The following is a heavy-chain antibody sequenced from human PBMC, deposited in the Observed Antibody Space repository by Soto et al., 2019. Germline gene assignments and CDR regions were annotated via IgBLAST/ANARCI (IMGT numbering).Heavy chain of an antibody. CDR2: IYHSGST. CDR1: GGSISSCNW. V-gene: IGHV4-4*02. J-gene: IGHJ6*02. Sequence: SETLSLTCAVSGGSISSCNWWSWVRQPPGKGLEWIGEIYHSGSTNYNPSLKSRVTISVDKSKNQFSLKLSSVTAADTAVYYCARVVATIYYYGMDVWGQGTTVTV. D-gene: IGHD5-12*01. CDR3: ARVVATIYYYGMDV.